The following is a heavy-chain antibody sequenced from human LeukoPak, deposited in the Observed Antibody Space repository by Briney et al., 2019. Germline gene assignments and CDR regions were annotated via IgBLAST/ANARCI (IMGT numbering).Heavy chain of an antibody. J-gene: IGHJ4*02. D-gene: IGHD3-10*01. CDR3: AKTRITMVRGVRQHYFDY. V-gene: IGHV3-9*01. CDR1: GFTFDDYA. Sequence: GGSLRLSCAASGFTFDDYAMHWVRQAPGKGLEWVSGISWNSGSIGYADSVKGRFTISRDNAKNSLYLQMNSLRAEDTAVYYCAKTRITMVRGVRQHYFDYWGQGTLVTVSS. CDR2: ISWNSGSI.